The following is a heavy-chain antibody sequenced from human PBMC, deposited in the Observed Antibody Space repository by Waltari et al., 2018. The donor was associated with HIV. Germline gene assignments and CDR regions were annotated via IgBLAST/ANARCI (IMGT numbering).Heavy chain of an antibody. Sequence: QVQLVQSGAEVKKPGASVKVSCKASGYTFTSYDINWVRQATGQGLEWMGWMIPNRGNTGYAQKFQGRVTMTRNTSISTAYMELSSLRSEDTAVYYCARRVVVPAAINYYYYGMDVWGQGTTVTVSS. D-gene: IGHD2-2*02. V-gene: IGHV1-8*01. CDR3: ARRVVVPAAINYYYYGMDV. J-gene: IGHJ6*02. CDR2: MIPNRGNT. CDR1: GYTFTSYD.